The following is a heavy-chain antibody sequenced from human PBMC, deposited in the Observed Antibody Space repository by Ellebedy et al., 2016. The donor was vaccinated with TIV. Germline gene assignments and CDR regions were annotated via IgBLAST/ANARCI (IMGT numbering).Heavy chain of an antibody. CDR2: ISSSGSTI. CDR3: ARDRDGSYSPVDY. D-gene: IGHD1-26*01. V-gene: IGHV3-11*01. CDR1: GFTFSDYY. Sequence: GESLKISXAASGFTFSDYYMSWIRQAPGKGLEWVSYISSSGSTIYYADSVKGRFTISRDNAKNSLYLQMNSLRAEDTAVYYCARDRDGSYSPVDYWGQGTLVTVSS. J-gene: IGHJ4*02.